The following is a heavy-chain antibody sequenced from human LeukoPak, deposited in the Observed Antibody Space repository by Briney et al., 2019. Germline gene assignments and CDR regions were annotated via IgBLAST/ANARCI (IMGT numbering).Heavy chain of an antibody. CDR2: IKQDGSEK. J-gene: IGHJ3*02. D-gene: IGHD3-10*01. V-gene: IGHV3-7*01. CDR3: ARVTGIWFGEPRGAFDI. Sequence: GGSLRLSCEASGFTFSSHWTSWVRQAPGKGLEWVANIKQDGSEKYYVDSVKGRFTISSDNAKKSLYLQMNSLRAEDTAVYYCARVTGIWFGEPRGAFDIWGQGTMVTVSS. CDR1: GFTFSSHW.